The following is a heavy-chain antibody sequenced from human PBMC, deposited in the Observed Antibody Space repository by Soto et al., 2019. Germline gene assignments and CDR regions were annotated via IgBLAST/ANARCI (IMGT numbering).Heavy chain of an antibody. Sequence: LVNHTGALTLAFPVSGLSLSTARLGLRWISQPPGKALEWLAHIFSNDEKSYSTFLKSRLTISKDTSKSQVVLTMTNMDPVDTATYYCARALMITFGGVVTYAAFDSWGHGKRVTVS. V-gene: IGHV2-26*01. J-gene: IGHJ3*02. CDR2: IFSNDEK. CDR1: GLSLSTARLG. D-gene: IGHD3-16*01. CDR3: ARALMITFGGVVTYAAFDS.